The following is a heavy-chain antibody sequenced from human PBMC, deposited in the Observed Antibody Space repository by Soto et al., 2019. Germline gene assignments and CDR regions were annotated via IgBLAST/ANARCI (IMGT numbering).Heavy chain of an antibody. D-gene: IGHD3-10*01. CDR1: GFTFSSYA. CDR3: AKDRQGNTMVRGVLDY. Sequence: PGGSLRLSCAASGFTFSSYAMSWVRQAPGKGLEWVSAISGSGGSTYYADSVKGRFTISRDNSKNTLYLQMNSLRAEDTAVYYCAKDRQGNTMVRGVLDYWGQGTLVTVSS. V-gene: IGHV3-23*01. J-gene: IGHJ4*02. CDR2: ISGSGGST.